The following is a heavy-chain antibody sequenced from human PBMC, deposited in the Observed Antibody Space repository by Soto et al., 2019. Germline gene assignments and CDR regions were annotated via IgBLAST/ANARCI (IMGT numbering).Heavy chain of an antibody. D-gene: IGHD3-10*01. CDR1: GDSISSHY. Sequence: SETLSLTCTVSGDSISSHYWSWIRQPPGKGLEWIGFGSTKYNPSLKSRIRISVDTSKNQFSLNLTSATAADTAVYYCARVSTSASGSYYTLDSWGQGTLVTVSS. V-gene: IGHV4-59*11. J-gene: IGHJ4*02. CDR3: ARVSTSASGSYYTLDS. CDR2: GST.